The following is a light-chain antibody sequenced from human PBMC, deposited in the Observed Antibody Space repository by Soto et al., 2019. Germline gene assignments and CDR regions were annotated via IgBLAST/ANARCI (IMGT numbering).Light chain of an antibody. J-gene: IGKJ1*01. V-gene: IGKV3-20*01. CDR3: QQYGSSPPVSKT. CDR1: QSVSSSY. CDR2: GAS. Sequence: EIVLTQSPGTLSLSPGERATLSCRASQSVSSSYLAWYQQKPGQAPRLLIYGASSRATGIPDRFSGSGSGADFTLTISRLEPEDFAVYYCQQYGSSPPVSKTFGQGTKVDIK.